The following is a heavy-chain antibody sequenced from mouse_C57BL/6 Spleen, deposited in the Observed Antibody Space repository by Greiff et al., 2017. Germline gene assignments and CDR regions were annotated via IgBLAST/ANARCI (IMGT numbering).Heavy chain of an antibody. Sequence: EVQLQESVAELVRPGASVKLSCTASGFNIKNTSMHWVKQRPEQGLEWIGRIDPANGNTKYAPKFQGTATITADTSSNTAYLQLNSLTSEDTAIYYGARSNDGYLYYYAMDYWGQGTSVTVAS. CDR2: IDPANGNT. D-gene: IGHD2-3*01. V-gene: IGHV14-3*01. J-gene: IGHJ4*01. CDR1: GFNIKNTS. CDR3: ARSNDGYLYYYAMDY.